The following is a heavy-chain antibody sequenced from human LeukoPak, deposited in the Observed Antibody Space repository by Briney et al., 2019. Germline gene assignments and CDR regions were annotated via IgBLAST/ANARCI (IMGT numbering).Heavy chain of an antibody. V-gene: IGHV3-7*01. CDR1: RFTFSSYW. Sequence: GGSLRLSCAASRFTFSSYWMSWVRQAPGRGLEWVANIEKDGSKKNYVDSVKGRFTISRDNAKNSLFLQMNSRRDEDTAVYHCATNSDYRFEYWGQGTLVTVPS. CDR3: ATNSDYRFEY. J-gene: IGHJ4*02. CDR2: IEKDGSKK. D-gene: IGHD3-22*01.